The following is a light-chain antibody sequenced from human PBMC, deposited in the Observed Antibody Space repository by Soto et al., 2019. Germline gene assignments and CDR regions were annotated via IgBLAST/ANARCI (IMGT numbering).Light chain of an antibody. Sequence: EIVLTHSPGTLSLSPGEGATLSCRASQSVSSSFLAWYQQKPGQAPRLLIYGASSRATGIPDRFSGSGSGTDFTLTISRLEPEDGAVYYCQQYGSSPYTFGEGTKLEIK. CDR3: QQYGSSPYT. CDR1: QSVSSSF. V-gene: IGKV3-20*01. CDR2: GAS. J-gene: IGKJ2*01.